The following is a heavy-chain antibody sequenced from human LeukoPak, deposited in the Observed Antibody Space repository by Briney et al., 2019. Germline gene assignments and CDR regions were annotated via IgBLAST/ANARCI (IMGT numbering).Heavy chain of an antibody. CDR2: FDPEDGET. Sequence: ASVKVSCKVSGYTLTELSMHWVRPAPGKGLEWMGGFDPEDGETIYAQKFQGRVTMTEDTSTDTAYMELSSLRSEDTAVYYCATDLESRSGSYLEVWFDPWGQGTLVTVSS. J-gene: IGHJ5*02. CDR3: ATDLESRSGSYLEVWFDP. D-gene: IGHD1-26*01. CDR1: GYTLTELS. V-gene: IGHV1-24*01.